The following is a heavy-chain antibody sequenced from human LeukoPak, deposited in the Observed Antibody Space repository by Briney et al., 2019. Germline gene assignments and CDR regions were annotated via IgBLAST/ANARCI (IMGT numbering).Heavy chain of an antibody. V-gene: IGHV1-2*02. J-gene: IGHJ4*02. CDR3: ARGIAAAASDFDY. CDR1: GYTFTGYY. CDR2: INPNSGGT. Sequence: ASVKVSCKASGYTFTGYYMHWVRQAPGQGLEWMGWINPNSGGTNYAQKFQGRVTMTRDTSISTAYMELSRLRSDDTAVYYCARGIAAAASDFDYWGQGTLVTVSS. D-gene: IGHD6-13*01.